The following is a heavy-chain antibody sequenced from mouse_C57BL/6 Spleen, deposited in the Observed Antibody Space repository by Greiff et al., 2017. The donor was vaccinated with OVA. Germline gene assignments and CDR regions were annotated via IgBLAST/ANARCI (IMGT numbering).Heavy chain of an antibody. CDR1: GFTFSSYA. V-gene: IGHV5-9-1*02. CDR3: TRVGYDGDHESYWYFDV. J-gene: IGHJ1*03. D-gene: IGHD2-3*01. CDR2: ISSGGDYI. Sequence: EVKLVESGAGLVKPGGSLKLSCAASGFTFSSYAMSWVRQTPEKRLEWVAYISSGGDYIYYADTVKGRFTISRYTARNTQYLQMSSLKSVDTAIYYCTRVGYDGDHESYWYFDVWGTGTTVTVAA.